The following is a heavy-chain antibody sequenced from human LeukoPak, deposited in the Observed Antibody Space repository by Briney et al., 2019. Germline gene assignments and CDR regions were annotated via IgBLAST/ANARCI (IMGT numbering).Heavy chain of an antibody. D-gene: IGHD4-17*01. J-gene: IGHJ6*03. Sequence: GGSLRLSCGASGFTFSNYWMSWVRQAPGKGLEWVANIKQDGSETYYVDSVKGRFTISRDNAKNSLYLQMNSLRAEDTALYYCARGGMTTVTTNYMDVWGKGTTVTVSS. CDR3: ARGGMTTVTTNYMDV. CDR1: GFTFSNYW. CDR2: IKQDGSET. V-gene: IGHV3-7*03.